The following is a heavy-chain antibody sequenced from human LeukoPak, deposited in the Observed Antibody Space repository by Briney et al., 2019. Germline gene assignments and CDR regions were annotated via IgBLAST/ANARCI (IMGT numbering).Heavy chain of an antibody. V-gene: IGHV4-34*01. D-gene: IGHD6-19*01. CDR3: ARGPPHSSGWS. CDR2: INHSGST. CDR1: GFTFSNYW. Sequence: GSLRLSCAASGFTFSNYWMHWIRQPPGKGLEWIGEINHSGSTNYNPSLKSRVTISVDTSKNQFSLKLSSVTAADTAVYYCARGPPHSSGWSGGQGTLVTVSS. J-gene: IGHJ4*02.